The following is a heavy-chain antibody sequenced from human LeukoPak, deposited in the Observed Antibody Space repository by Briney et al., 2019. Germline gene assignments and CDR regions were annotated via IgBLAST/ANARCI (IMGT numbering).Heavy chain of an antibody. V-gene: IGHV1-69*13. CDR3: AREYDSYYDFWSGYWGY. CDR1: GGTFSSYA. CDR2: IIPIFGTA. Sequence: SVKVSCKASGGTFSSYAISWVRQAPGQGLEWMGGIIPIFGTANYAQKFQGRVTITADESTSTAYMELSSLRSEDMAVYYCAREYDSYYDFWSGYWGYWGQGTLVTVSS. J-gene: IGHJ4*02. D-gene: IGHD3-3*01.